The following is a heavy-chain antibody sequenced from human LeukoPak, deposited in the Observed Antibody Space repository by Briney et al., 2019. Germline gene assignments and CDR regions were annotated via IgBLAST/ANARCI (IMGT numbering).Heavy chain of an antibody. V-gene: IGHV1-18*01. Sequence: ASVKVSCKASGYTFTSYGISWVRQAPGQGLEWMGWISAYNGNTNYAQKLQGRVTMTTDTSTSTAYMELRSLRSDDTAVYYCARDQPFLYYYDSSGPTVQFDYWGQGTLVTVSS. CDR3: ARDQPFLYYYDSSGPTVQFDY. CDR2: ISAYNGNT. J-gene: IGHJ4*02. D-gene: IGHD3-22*01. CDR1: GYTFTSYG.